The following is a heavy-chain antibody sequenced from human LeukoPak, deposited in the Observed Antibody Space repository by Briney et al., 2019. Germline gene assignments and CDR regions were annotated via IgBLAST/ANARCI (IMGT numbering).Heavy chain of an antibody. CDR3: AKVIDTAMFGDGFDP. D-gene: IGHD3-10*02. J-gene: IGHJ5*02. CDR1: GFTFSSYG. V-gene: IGHV3-30*18. CDR2: ISYDGSNK. Sequence: PGGSLTLSCAASGFTFSSYGMHWVRQAPGKGLEWVAVISYDGSNKYYADSVKGRFTISRDNSKNTLYLQMNSLRAEDTAVYYCAKVIDTAMFGDGFDPWGQGTLVTVSS.